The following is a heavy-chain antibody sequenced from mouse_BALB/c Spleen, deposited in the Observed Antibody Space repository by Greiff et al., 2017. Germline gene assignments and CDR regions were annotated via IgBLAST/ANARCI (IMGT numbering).Heavy chain of an antibody. CDR2: ISSGGSYT. J-gene: IGHJ3*01. CDR1: GFTFSSYT. V-gene: IGHV5-6-4*01. CDR3: TRVRDYDYDGGFAY. D-gene: IGHD2-4*01. Sequence: DVMLVESGGGLVKPGGSLKLSCAASGFTFSSYTMSWVRQTPEKRLEWVATISSGGSYTYYPDSVKGRFTISRDNAKNTLYLQMSSLKSEDTAMYYCTRVRDYDYDGGFAYRGEGTLVSVSA.